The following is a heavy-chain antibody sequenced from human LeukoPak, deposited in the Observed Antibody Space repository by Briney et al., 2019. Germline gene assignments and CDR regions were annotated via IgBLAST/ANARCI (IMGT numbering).Heavy chain of an antibody. V-gene: IGHV4-39*01. CDR2: TYYSGST. D-gene: IGHD2-15*01. CDR1: GGSISSSSYY. Sequence: SETLSLTCTVSGGSISSSSYYWGWIRQPPGKGLEWIGSTYYSGSTYYNPSLKSRVTISVDTSKNQFSLKLSSVTAADTAVYYCARHTRYCSGGSCLNWFDPWGREPWSPSPQ. J-gene: IGHJ5*02. CDR3: ARHTRYCSGGSCLNWFDP.